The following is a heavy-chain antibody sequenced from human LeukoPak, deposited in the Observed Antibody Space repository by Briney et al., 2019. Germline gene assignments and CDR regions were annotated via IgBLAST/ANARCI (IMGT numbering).Heavy chain of an antibody. CDR1: GASMTSYY. V-gene: IGHV4-4*07. D-gene: IGHD3-9*01. Sequence: PSETLSLTCTVSGASMTSYYWSWVRQAAGKGLEWIGRIYTSGGTIYKPSLKSRVTMSVDTSKNQFSLELRSVTAADTALYYCARDYNDILTGCFDYWGQGTLVTVSP. J-gene: IGHJ4*02. CDR3: ARDYNDILTGCFDY. CDR2: IYTSGGT.